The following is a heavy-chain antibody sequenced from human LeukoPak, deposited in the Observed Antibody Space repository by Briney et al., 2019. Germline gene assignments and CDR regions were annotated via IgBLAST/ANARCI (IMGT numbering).Heavy chain of an antibody. CDR3: ARGGPNSGGWTLDH. Sequence: GASVKVSCKTSGYTFSTYAMHWVRQVPGQRLEWMGCINGDNGNTQYSQKFQGRVTFTRDTSATTAYMELSSLTSEDMAVFYCARGGPNSGGWTLDHWGQGTLVSVSS. J-gene: IGHJ4*02. CDR1: GYTFSTYA. CDR2: INGDNGNT. V-gene: IGHV1-3*03. D-gene: IGHD6-19*01.